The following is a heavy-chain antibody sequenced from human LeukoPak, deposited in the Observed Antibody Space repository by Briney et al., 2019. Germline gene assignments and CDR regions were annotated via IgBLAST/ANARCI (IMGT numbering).Heavy chain of an antibody. V-gene: IGHV4-34*01. D-gene: IGHD1-1*01. J-gene: IGHJ5*01. CDR3: ARVAAGSREEWFDS. CDR2: IYHSGST. Sequence: SETLSLTCAVYGGSFSGYYWSWIRQPPGKGLEGIGEIYHSGSTNYNPSLKSRVTISVDTSKNQFSLKLSSVTAADTAVYYCARVAAGSREEWFDSWGQGTLVTVSS. CDR1: GGSFSGYY.